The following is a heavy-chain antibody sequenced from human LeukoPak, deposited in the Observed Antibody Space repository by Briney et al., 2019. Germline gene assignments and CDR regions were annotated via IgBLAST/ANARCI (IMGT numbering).Heavy chain of an antibody. CDR1: GFTFSSYA. Sequence: GRSLRLSSAASGFTFSSYAMHWVRQAPGKGLEWLAVISYDGSNKYYADSVKGRFTISRDNSKNTLYLQMNSLRAEDTAVYYCARDGYSSSWYRSLGYYYYYGMDVWGQGTTVTVSS. J-gene: IGHJ6*02. CDR2: ISYDGSNK. V-gene: IGHV3-30*04. D-gene: IGHD6-13*01. CDR3: ARDGYSSSWYRSLGYYYYYGMDV.